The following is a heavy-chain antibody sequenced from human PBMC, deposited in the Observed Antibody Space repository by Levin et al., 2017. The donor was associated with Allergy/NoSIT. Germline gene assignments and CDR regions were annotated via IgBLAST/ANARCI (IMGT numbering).Heavy chain of an antibody. Sequence: GASVKVSCAASGFTFSTYAMIWVRQAPGKGLEWVSSISGSDGGTHYADSVKGRFTISRDNSKNMLYLQMNSLSTEDTAIYYCAKSNWNAGGASHYWGQGTQVTVSS. D-gene: IGHD1-1*01. J-gene: IGHJ4*02. CDR3: AKSNWNAGGASHY. V-gene: IGHV3-23*01. CDR1: GFTFSTYA. CDR2: ISGSDGGT.